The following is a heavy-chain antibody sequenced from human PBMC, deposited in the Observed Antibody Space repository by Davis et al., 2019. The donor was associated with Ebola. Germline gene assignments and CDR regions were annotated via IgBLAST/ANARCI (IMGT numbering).Heavy chain of an antibody. CDR2: ISGSGGST. CDR1: GFTFSDYY. J-gene: IGHJ4*02. CDR3: AKDKAIVGATSY. Sequence: GESLKISCAASGFTFSDYYMSWIRQAPGKGLEWVSAISGSGGSTYYADSVKGRFTISRDNSKNTLYLQMNSLRAEDTAVYYCAKDKAIVGATSYWGQGTLVTVSS. V-gene: IGHV3-23*01. D-gene: IGHD1-26*01.